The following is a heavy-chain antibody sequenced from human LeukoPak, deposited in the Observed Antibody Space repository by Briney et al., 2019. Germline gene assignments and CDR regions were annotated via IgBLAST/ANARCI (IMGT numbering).Heavy chain of an antibody. CDR1: GYSFTTSW. Sequence: GESLKISCKGPGYSFTTSWIGWVRQMPGRGLEWMGIIYPGDSDTRYSPSFRGQVTISADKSISTAYLQWSSLKASDTAMYYCARPSGTYNRFDYWGQGTLVTVSS. J-gene: IGHJ4*02. CDR3: ARPSGTYNRFDY. V-gene: IGHV5-51*01. D-gene: IGHD1-26*01. CDR2: IYPGDSDT.